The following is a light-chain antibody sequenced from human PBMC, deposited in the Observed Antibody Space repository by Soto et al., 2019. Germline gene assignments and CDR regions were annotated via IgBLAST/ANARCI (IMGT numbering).Light chain of an antibody. J-gene: IGKJ5*01. CDR3: QHYDSLPIT. CDR2: GAS. CDR1: QSVSSSY. Sequence: EIVLTQSPGTLSLAPGERATLSRRSSQSVSSSYLAWYQQKPGQPPRLLIYGASSRATGIPDRFSGSGSGTDLTLTISRLEPEDFAVFYCQHYDSLPITFGQGTRLEIK. V-gene: IGKV3-20*01.